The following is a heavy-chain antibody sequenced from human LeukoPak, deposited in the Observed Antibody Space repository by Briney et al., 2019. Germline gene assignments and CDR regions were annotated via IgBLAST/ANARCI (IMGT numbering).Heavy chain of an antibody. J-gene: IGHJ3*02. CDR3: ARGGLRGAFDI. Sequence: GGSLRLSCAASGFTFISYWMTWVRQAPGKGLEWVANIKPGGSEKSYVDSVKGRFTISRDYAKNSLYLQMNSLRAEDTAVYYCARGGLRGAFDIWGQGTMVTVSS. CDR1: GFTFISYW. D-gene: IGHD4-17*01. V-gene: IGHV3-7*01. CDR2: IKPGGSEK.